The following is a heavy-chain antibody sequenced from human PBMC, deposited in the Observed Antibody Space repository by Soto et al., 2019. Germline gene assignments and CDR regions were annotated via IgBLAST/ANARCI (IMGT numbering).Heavy chain of an antibody. V-gene: IGHV3-30*18. CDR2: TSFDGSSG. J-gene: IGHJ4*02. D-gene: IGHD6-19*01. CDR3: AKSPPAVAGYFDH. CDR1: GFTFSSSG. Sequence: QVQLVESGGGVVQPGRSLRLSCAASGFTFSSSGMHWVRQAPGKGLEWVAVTSFDGSSGYYADSVRGRFTISRDNSNNTLYLQMNSLRAEDTAVYYCAKSPPAVAGYFDHWGQGTLVTVSS.